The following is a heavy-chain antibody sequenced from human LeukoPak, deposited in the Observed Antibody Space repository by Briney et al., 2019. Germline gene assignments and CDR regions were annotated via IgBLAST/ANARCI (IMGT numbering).Heavy chain of an antibody. J-gene: IGHJ4*02. CDR1: GGSISSGDFY. D-gene: IGHD3-3*01. CDR2: IYYSGST. V-gene: IGHV4-30-4*08. CDR3: ARHGLLLNYDFWSGYYRRGEGYYFDY. Sequence: PSETLSLTCTVSGGSISSGDFYWSWIRQHPGKGLEWIGYIYYSGSTYYNPSLKSRVTISVDTSKNQFSLKLSSVTAADTAVYYCARHGLLLNYDFWSGYYRRGEGYYFDYWGQGTLVTVSS.